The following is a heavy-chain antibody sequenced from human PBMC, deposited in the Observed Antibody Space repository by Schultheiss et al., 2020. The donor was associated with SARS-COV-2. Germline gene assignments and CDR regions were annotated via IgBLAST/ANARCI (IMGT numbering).Heavy chain of an antibody. D-gene: IGHD3-22*01. J-gene: IGHJ4*02. CDR2: ISYDGSNK. CDR1: GFTFSIYE. CDR3: ARDRSDHYYDSSGTNY. V-gene: IGHV3-30*03. Sequence: GESLKISCAASGFTFSIYEMNWVRQAPGKGLEWVAVISYDGSNKYYADSVKGRFTISRDNSKNTLYLQMNSLRAEDTAVYYCARDRSDHYYDSSGTNYWGQGTLVTVSS.